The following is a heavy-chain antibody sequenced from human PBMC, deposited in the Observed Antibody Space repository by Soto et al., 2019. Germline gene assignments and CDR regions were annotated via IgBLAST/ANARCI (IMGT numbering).Heavy chain of an antibody. Sequence: ASVKVSCKASGYTFTGYYMHWVRQAPGQGLEWMGWINPNSGGTNYAQKFQGWVTMTRDTSISTAYMELSRLRSDDTAVYYCARDPDSSGYGAPVTFDYWGQGTLVTVSS. CDR2: INPNSGGT. V-gene: IGHV1-2*04. D-gene: IGHD5-12*01. CDR3: ARDPDSSGYGAPVTFDY. J-gene: IGHJ4*02. CDR1: GYTFTGYY.